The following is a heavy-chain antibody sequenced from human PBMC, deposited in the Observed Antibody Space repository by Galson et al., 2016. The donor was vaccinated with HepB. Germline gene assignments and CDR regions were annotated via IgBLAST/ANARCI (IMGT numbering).Heavy chain of an antibody. CDR3: ARERGGYSGHIVAHDAFVI. D-gene: IGHD5-12*01. CDR2: ISPHSGDT. V-gene: IGHV1-2*02. CDR1: GYTFTAYY. J-gene: IGHJ3*02. Sequence: SVKVSCKASGYTFTAYYIHWVRRAPGQGLEWMGWISPHSGDTNYAQRFQGRVTMTRDTSISTAYLDLRRLRSDDTAVYYCARERGGYSGHIVAHDAFVIWGQGTMGTVSS.